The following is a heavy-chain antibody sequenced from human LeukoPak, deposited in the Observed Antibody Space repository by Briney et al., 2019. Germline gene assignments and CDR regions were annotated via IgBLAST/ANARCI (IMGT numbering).Heavy chain of an antibody. V-gene: IGHV1-2*02. J-gene: IGHJ4*02. CDR3: ARVGRYYDSTGPLDY. D-gene: IGHD3-22*01. Sequence: ASVKVSCKASGYTFTGFYMHWVRQAPGQGLEWMGWINPNSGDTNYAQKFQDRVTMTRDTSISIAYMELSRLRSDDTAVYYCARVGRYYDSTGPLDYWGQGTLVTVSS. CDR1: GYTFTGFY. CDR2: INPNSGDT.